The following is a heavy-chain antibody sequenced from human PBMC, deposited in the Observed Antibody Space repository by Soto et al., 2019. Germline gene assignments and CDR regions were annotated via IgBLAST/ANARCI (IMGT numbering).Heavy chain of an antibody. CDR1: GFAFSSYA. V-gene: IGHV3-23*01. CDR2: ISGSGGST. CDR3: AKDAEVEDIVVVPAAMGFDY. Sequence: GGSLGLSCGASGFAFSSYAMSWVRQAPGKGLEWVSAISGSGGSTYYADSVKGRFTISRDNSKNTLYLQMNSLRAEDTAVYYCAKDAEVEDIVVVPAAMGFDYWGQGTLVTVSS. J-gene: IGHJ4*02. D-gene: IGHD2-2*01.